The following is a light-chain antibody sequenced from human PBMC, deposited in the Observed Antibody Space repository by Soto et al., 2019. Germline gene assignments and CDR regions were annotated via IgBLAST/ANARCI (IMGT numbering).Light chain of an antibody. V-gene: IGKV1D-16*01. CDR1: DDIIPW. Sequence: DIQMTQSPSSVSASVVAIVNINFLSIDDIIPWLASYQQKPGKAPKLLIYAASSLQSGVPSRFSGSGSGTDFTLTISSLQPEDFATYYCQQYNSYSLNCGGGTKVDIK. CDR2: AAS. J-gene: IGKJ4*01. CDR3: QQYNSYSLN.